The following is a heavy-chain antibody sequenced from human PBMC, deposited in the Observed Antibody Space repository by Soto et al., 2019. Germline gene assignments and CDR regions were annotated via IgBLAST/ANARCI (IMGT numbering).Heavy chain of an antibody. V-gene: IGHV1-58*02. CDR3: AVTTTYYDFWSGSQAYYYYMDV. CDR1: GFTFTSSA. Sequence: SVKVSCKASGFTFTSSAMHWVRQARGQRLEWIGWIVVGSGNTNYAQKFQERVTITRDMSTSTAYMELSSLRSEDTAVYYCAVTTTYYDFWSGSQAYYYYMDVWGKGTTVTVSS. J-gene: IGHJ6*03. D-gene: IGHD3-3*01. CDR2: IVVGSGNT.